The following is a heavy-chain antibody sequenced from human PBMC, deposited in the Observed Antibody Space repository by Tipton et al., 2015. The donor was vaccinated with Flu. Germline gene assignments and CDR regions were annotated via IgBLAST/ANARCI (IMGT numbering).Heavy chain of an antibody. CDR1: GYSIGSGYY. Sequence: TLSLTCSVSGYSIGSGYYWGWIRQHPGKGLEWIGNIFHTGNTYYNPSLKSRVTISVDTSKNQFSLRLGSVTAADTAVYYCARHTGDSVRGVIDYWGQGTLVTVSS. J-gene: IGHJ4*02. D-gene: IGHD3-10*02. CDR3: ARHTGDSVRGVIDY. V-gene: IGHV4-38-2*01. CDR2: IFHTGNT.